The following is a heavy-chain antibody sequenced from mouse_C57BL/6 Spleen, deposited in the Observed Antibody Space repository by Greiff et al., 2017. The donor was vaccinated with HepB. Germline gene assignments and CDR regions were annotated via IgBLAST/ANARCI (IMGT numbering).Heavy chain of an antibody. Sequence: EVKLQESGEGLVKPGGSLKLSCAASGFTFSSYAMSWVRQTPEKRLEWVAYISSGGDYIYYADTVKGRFTISRDNARNTLYLQMSSLKSEDTAMYYCTIEGYSNYGYWYFDVWGTGTTVTVSS. CDR2: ISSGGDYI. J-gene: IGHJ1*03. CDR1: GFTFSSYA. CDR3: TIEGYSNYGYWYFDV. V-gene: IGHV5-9-1*02. D-gene: IGHD2-5*01.